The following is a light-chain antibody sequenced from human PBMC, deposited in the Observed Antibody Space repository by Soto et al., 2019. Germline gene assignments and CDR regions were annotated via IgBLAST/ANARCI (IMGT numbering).Light chain of an antibody. CDR2: GAS. Sequence: ESVLTQSPGTLSLSPGERATLSCRASQSVGSNYLAWYQQKPGQAPRLLIYGASNRATGIPARFSGSGSGTDFTLTISSLEPEDFAVYYCQQRSNWPLTFGGGTKVDI. CDR1: QSVGSNY. CDR3: QQRSNWPLT. V-gene: IGKV3-11*01. J-gene: IGKJ4*01.